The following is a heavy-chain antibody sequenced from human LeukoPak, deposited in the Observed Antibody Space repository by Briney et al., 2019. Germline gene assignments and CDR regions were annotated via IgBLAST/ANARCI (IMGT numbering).Heavy chain of an antibody. CDR3: ATGAWYGSGRWGF. D-gene: IGHD3-10*01. Sequence: PGGSLRLSCAASGFTFSSHDMHWVRQAPGKGLDWVASIWYDGSNKGHADSVKGRFTISRDNSRNTVYLQMNGLRDEDTAMYYRATGAWYGSGRWGFWGQGTLVTVAS. CDR2: IWYDGSNK. J-gene: IGHJ4*02. CDR1: GFTFSSHD. V-gene: IGHV3-33*03.